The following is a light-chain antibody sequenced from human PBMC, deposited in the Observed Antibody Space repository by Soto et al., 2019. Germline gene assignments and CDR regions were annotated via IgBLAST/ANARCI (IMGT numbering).Light chain of an antibody. Sequence: QSVLTQPASVSGSPGQSITISCTGTSSDVGSYNYVSWYQQNPGKAPKLIIHDVSNRPSGVSNRFSGSKSGNAASLTISGLQAEDEDNYYCSSYTSTNTLIFGGGTKLTVL. CDR1: SSDVGSYNY. CDR3: SSYTSTNTLI. CDR2: DVS. J-gene: IGLJ2*01. V-gene: IGLV2-14*01.